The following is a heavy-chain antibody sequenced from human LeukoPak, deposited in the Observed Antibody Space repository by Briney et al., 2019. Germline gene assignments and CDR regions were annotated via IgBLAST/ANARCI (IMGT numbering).Heavy chain of an antibody. D-gene: IGHD1-26*01. CDR1: GFTFSDYY. J-gene: IGHJ4*02. V-gene: IGHV3-11*01. CDR3: AKDLGFIVGATTDY. Sequence: GGFLRLSCAASGFTFSDYYMSWIRQAPGKGLEWVSYISSSGSTIYYADSVKGRFTISRDNSKNTLYLQMNSLRAEDTAVYYCAKDLGFIVGATTDYWGQGTLVTVSS. CDR2: ISSSGSTI.